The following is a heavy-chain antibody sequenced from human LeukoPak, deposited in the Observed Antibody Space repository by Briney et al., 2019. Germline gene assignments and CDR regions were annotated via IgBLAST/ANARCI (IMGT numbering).Heavy chain of an antibody. D-gene: IGHD3-22*01. V-gene: IGHV4-39*01. CDR2: IYYSGST. Sequence: SETLSLTCTVSGGSISSRSYHWGWVRQPPGKGLEWIGSIYYSGSTYYNPSLKSRVTISVDTSKNQFSLRLSSVTAADTAVYYCAGFEYSYDSSGYYLDYWGQGTLVTVSS. CDR3: AGFEYSYDSSGYYLDY. CDR1: GGSISSRSYH. J-gene: IGHJ4*02.